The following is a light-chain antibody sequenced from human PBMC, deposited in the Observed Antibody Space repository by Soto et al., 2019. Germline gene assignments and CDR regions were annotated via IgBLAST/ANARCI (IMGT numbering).Light chain of an antibody. CDR2: EVK. CDR1: SSNFVGDKY. Sequence: QSALTQPCSVSGSPGQSVAISCTGTSSNFVGDKYVAWYQKHPGKAPRLVIYEVKKRPSGVPDRFSGSKSGNTASLTVSGLQAEDEADYYCSSYAGSNTYVFGTGTKVTVL. J-gene: IGLJ1*01. V-gene: IGLV2-11*01. CDR3: SSYAGSNTYV.